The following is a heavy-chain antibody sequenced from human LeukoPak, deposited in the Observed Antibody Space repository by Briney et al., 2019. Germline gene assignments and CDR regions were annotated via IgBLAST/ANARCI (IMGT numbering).Heavy chain of an antibody. V-gene: IGHV1-3*03. Sequence: KPGASVKVSCKASGYIFTSYALHWVRQAPGQRLEWMGWINPDIGDSTYSQEFQGRVTFTRDTSATTAYMELSSLRSEDTAVYYCTRDHLVVGAPQNWFDPWGQGTLVTVSS. J-gene: IGHJ5*02. CDR2: INPDIGDS. D-gene: IGHD1-26*01. CDR3: TRDHLVVGAPQNWFDP. CDR1: GYIFTSYA.